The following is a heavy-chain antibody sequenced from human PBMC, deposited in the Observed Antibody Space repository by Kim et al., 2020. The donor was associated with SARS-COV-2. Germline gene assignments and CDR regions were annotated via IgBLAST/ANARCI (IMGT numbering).Heavy chain of an antibody. CDR1: GFTFSSYA. J-gene: IGHJ4*02. CDR2: ISGSGGST. CDR3: AKDTPSIVVVAGSFDY. Sequence: GGSLRLSCAASGFTFSSYAMSWVRQAPGKGLEWVSAISGSGGSTYYADSVKGRFTISRDNSKNTLYLQMNSLRAEDTAVYYCAKDTPSIVVVAGSFDYWGQGTLVTVSS. V-gene: IGHV3-23*01. D-gene: IGHD2-2*01.